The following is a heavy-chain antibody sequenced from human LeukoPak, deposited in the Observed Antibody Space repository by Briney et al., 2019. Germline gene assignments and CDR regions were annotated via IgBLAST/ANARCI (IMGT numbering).Heavy chain of an antibody. D-gene: IGHD1-26*01. V-gene: IGHV4-59*08. CDR2: IYYSGST. Sequence: SETLSLTCTVSGGSISSYYWSWIRQPPGKGLEWIGYIYYSGSTNYNPSLKSRVTISVDTSKNQFSLKLSSVTAADTAVYYCARHRWELLAPTDAFDIWGQGTMVTVSS. CDR1: GGSISSYY. CDR3: ARHRWELLAPTDAFDI. J-gene: IGHJ3*02.